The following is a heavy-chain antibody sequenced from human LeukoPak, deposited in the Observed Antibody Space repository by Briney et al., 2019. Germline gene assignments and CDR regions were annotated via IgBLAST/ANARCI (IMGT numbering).Heavy chain of an antibody. D-gene: IGHD6-25*01. V-gene: IGHV3-7*01. Sequence: HPGGSLRLSCAASGFTFSNYWMTWVRQAPGKGLEWVANIKQDGSEKYYVDSVKGRFTISRDNAKNSLYLQMNSLRAEDTAVYYCTGDSGCLDVWGQGTTVTVSS. CDR1: GFTFSNYW. CDR3: TGDSGCLDV. CDR2: IKQDGSEK. J-gene: IGHJ6*02.